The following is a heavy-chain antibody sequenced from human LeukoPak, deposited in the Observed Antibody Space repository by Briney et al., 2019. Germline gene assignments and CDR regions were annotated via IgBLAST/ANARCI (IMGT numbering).Heavy chain of an antibody. V-gene: IGHV3-23*01. Sequence: GGSLILSCAASGFTFSNYAMTWVRQAPGKGLEWVSVISGVGSNTDYADSVKGRFTISRDNPKNTLYLHMKSLRVEDTAIYYCAKDRWGYFFGTGSHLGDWGLGSLVTVSS. CDR3: AKDRWGYFFGTGSHLGD. CDR2: ISGVGSNT. D-gene: IGHD3-10*01. CDR1: GFTFSNYA. J-gene: IGHJ4*02.